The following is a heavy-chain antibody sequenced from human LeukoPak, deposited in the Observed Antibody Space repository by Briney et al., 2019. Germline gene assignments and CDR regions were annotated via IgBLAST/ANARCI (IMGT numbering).Heavy chain of an antibody. CDR3: ARDGGYCSSTSCQENYYYYMDV. Sequence: SETLSLTCTVSGGSISSSSYYWGWIRQPPGKGLEWIGSIYYSGSTYYNPSLKSRVTISVDTSKNQFSLKLSSVTAADTAVYYCARDGGYCSSTSCQENYYYYMDVWGKGTTVTVSS. CDR2: IYYSGST. V-gene: IGHV4-39*02. CDR1: GGSISSSSYY. D-gene: IGHD2-2*01. J-gene: IGHJ6*03.